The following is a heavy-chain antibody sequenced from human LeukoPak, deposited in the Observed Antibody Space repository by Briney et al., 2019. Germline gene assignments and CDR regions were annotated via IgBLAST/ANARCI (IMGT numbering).Heavy chain of an antibody. Sequence: PGRSLRLSCAASGFTFSSYAMHWVRQAPGKGLEWVAVISYDGSNKYYADSVKGRFTISRDNSKNTLYLQMNSLRAEDTAVYYCAGGPSRRAYFDYWGQGTLVTVSS. V-gene: IGHV3-30-3*01. CDR3: AGGPSRRAYFDY. J-gene: IGHJ4*02. CDR2: ISYDGSNK. CDR1: GFTFSSYA.